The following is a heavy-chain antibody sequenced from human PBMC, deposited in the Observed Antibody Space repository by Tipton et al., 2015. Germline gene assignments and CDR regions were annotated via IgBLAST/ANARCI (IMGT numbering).Heavy chain of an antibody. J-gene: IGHJ4*02. CDR3: ARARGRHGGLFDS. D-gene: IGHD4-23*01. CDR2: TYHSGST. V-gene: IGHV4-34*01. Sequence: TLSLTCAVYSGSFSGYYWGWIRQPPGKGLEWIGNTYHSGSTYYNPSLKSRVTISVDTSKTQFSLKMSSVTASDTAVYYCARARGRHGGLFDSWGQGILVTVSS. CDR1: SGSFSGYY.